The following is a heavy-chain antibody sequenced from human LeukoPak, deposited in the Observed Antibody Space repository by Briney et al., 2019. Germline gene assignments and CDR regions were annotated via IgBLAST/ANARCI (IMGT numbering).Heavy chain of an antibody. CDR1: GFTFSDYY. CDR2: ISSSGSTI. Sequence: PGGSLRLSCAASGFTFSDYYMSWIRQAPGKGLEWVSYISSSGSTIYYADSVKGRFTISRDNAKNSLYLQMNSLRAEDTAVYYCAREAHRWVGLNAFDIWGQGTMVTVSS. V-gene: IGHV3-11*04. J-gene: IGHJ3*02. D-gene: IGHD3-16*02. CDR3: AREAHRWVGLNAFDI.